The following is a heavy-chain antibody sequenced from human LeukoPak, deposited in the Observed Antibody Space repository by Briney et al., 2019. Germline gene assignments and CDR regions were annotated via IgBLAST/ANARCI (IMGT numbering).Heavy chain of an antibody. CDR1: GFTFSSYS. CDR2: ISSSSSTI. D-gene: IGHD6-19*01. J-gene: IGHJ3*02. Sequence: QPGGSLRLSCAASGFTFSSYSMNWVRQAPGKGLEWVSYISSSSSTIYYADSVKGRFTISRDNAKKSLYLQMNSLRAEDTAVYYCARDPKPYSSGWYDWALDAFDIWGQGTMVTVSS. CDR3: ARDPKPYSSGWYDWALDAFDI. V-gene: IGHV3-48*01.